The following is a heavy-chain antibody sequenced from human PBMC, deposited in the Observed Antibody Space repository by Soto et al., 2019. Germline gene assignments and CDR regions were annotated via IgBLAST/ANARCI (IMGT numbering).Heavy chain of an antibody. Sequence: EVQLLESGGGVVQPGGSLRLSCVASGFNFKKFAMRWVRQAPGEGLEWVSGISCCGGSTSYADSVKGRFSISRDDSTNTLSLQMNNLRVEDTAQYCCAKADGEQWLLPHLDKWGQGTRLTV. CDR1: GFNFKKFA. D-gene: IGHD6-19*01. V-gene: IGHV3-23*01. J-gene: IGHJ4*02. CDR3: AKADGEQWLLPHLDK. CDR2: ISCCGGST.